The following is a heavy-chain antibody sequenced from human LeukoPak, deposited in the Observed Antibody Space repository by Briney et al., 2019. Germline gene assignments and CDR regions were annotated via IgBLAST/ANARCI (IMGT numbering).Heavy chain of an antibody. D-gene: IGHD1-1*01. CDR1: GYSFTTYW. CDR3: ARRGVRNEWFDP. Sequence: GESLKISCKGSGYSFTTYWIGWVRQMPGRGLEWMGIIYPGDSDIRYSPSFQGQVTISANKSISTAYLQWSSLKASDTAMYYCARRGVRNEWFDPRGQGTLVTVSS. V-gene: IGHV5-51*01. J-gene: IGHJ5*02. CDR2: IYPGDSDI.